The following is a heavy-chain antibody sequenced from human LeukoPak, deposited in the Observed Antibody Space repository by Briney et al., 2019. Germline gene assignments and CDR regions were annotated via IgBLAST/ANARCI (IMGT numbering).Heavy chain of an antibody. CDR1: GGSISSGGYY. D-gene: IGHD4-17*01. Sequence: SETLSLTCTVSGGSISSGGYYWSWIRQPPGKGLEWIGYIYYSGSTNYNPSLKSRVTISVDTSKNQFSLKLSSVTAADTAVYYCARGGTTTVTTDPSTWYYYYGMDVWGQGTTVTVSS. V-gene: IGHV4-61*08. J-gene: IGHJ6*02. CDR2: IYYSGST. CDR3: ARGGTTTVTTDPSTWYYYYGMDV.